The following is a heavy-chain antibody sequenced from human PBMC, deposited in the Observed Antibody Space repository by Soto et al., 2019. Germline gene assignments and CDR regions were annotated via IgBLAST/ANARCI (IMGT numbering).Heavy chain of an antibody. J-gene: IGHJ6*02. Sequence: SVKGACQTSGYTYSNYGIRWVRQAPGQGLEWMGWISGYNGNTNYAQTVQGRVTMTTDTSTGTVYMELRSLKSDDTSIDLCARFLIVGGWVDPKDYHGMDVGG. D-gene: IGHD2-15*01. CDR1: GYTYSNYG. V-gene: IGHV1-18*01. CDR2: ISGYNGNT. CDR3: ARFLIVGGWVDPKDYHGMDV.